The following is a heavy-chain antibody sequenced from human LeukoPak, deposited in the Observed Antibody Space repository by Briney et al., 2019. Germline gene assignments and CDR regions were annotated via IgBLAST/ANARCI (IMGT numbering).Heavy chain of an antibody. CDR1: GGSFRGYY. J-gene: IGHJ4*02. CDR3: ARGKRDGYNLGVRY. D-gene: IGHD5-24*01. CDR2: IYYSGST. V-gene: IGHV4-59*01. Sequence: PWETLSLTCAVYGGSFRGYYWSWLRQPPGKGLEGIGYIYYSGSTNYNPSLKSRVTISVDTYKNQFSLKLSPGTGADTAVYYCARGKRDGYNLGVRYWGQGTLVTVSS.